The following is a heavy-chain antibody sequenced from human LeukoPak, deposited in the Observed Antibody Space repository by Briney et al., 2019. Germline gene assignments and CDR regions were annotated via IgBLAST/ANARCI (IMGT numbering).Heavy chain of an antibody. CDR2: VNSDGSST. CDR1: AFTFSSYW. J-gene: IGHJ3*02. Sequence: GGSLRLSCAASAFTFSSYWMHWVRQAPGKGLVWVSRVNSDGSSTNYADSVKGRFTISRDNAKNTLYLQMNSLRAEDTAVYYCANVGDVYNGALEIWGQGTTVTVSS. CDR3: ANVGDVYNGALEI. V-gene: IGHV3-74*01. D-gene: IGHD5-24*01.